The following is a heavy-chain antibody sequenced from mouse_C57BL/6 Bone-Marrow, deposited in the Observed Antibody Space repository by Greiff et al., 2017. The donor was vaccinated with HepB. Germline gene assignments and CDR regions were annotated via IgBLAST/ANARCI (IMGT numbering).Heavy chain of an antibody. D-gene: IGHD1-2*01. CDR1: GFNIKDTY. V-gene: IGHV14-3*02. CDR3: ARISPAFDS. CDR2: IYPANGST. Sequence: VQLKQSGAELVKPGASVKLSCTASGFNIKDTYMHWVKQRPEQGLEWIGRIYPANGSTKYDPKFQGKATITADTSSNIAYLHLSSLTSEDTAVYYCARISPAFDSWGQGTPLAVSS. J-gene: IGHJ2*01.